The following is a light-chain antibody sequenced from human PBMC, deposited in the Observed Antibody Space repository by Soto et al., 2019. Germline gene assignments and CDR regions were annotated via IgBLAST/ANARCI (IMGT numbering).Light chain of an antibody. V-gene: IGLV2-23*02. CDR1: SSDVGSYNL. CDR3: CSYAGSSTYV. Sequence: QSVLTQPASVSGSPGQSITISCTRNSSDVGSYNLVSWYQQHPGKAPKPMIYEVSKRPSGVSNRFSGSKSGNTASLTISGLQAEDEADYYCCSYAGSSTYVFGTGTKVTVL. J-gene: IGLJ1*01. CDR2: EVS.